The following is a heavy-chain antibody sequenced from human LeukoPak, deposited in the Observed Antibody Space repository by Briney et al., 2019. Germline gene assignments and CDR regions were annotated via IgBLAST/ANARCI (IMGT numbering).Heavy chain of an antibody. CDR1: GGSISSYY. V-gene: IGHV4-59*01. CDR2: IYYSGST. D-gene: IGHD5-24*01. J-gene: IGHJ4*02. CDR3: AREWGRDGYRRYFDY. Sequence: SETLSLTCTVSGGSISSYYWSWIRQPPGKGLEWIGYIYYSGSTNYNPSLKSRVTISVDTSKNQFSLKLSSVIAADTAVYYCAREWGRDGYRRYFDYWGQGTLVTVSS.